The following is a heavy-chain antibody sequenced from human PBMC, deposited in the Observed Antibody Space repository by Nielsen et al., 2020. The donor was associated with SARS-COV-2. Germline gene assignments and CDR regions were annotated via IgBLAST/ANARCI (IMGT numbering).Heavy chain of an antibody. CDR1: GFTFDDYA. D-gene: IGHD2-8*02. V-gene: IGHV3-9*01. J-gene: IGHJ2*01. Sequence: SPKISCAASGFTFDDYAMHWVRQVPGKGLEWVSGVSWNSAYMAYADSVKGRFTISRDNAKNSLYLQMNSLRAEDTAVYYCARLYWGYWYFDLWGRGTPVTVSS. CDR2: VSWNSAYM. CDR3: ARLYWGYWYFDL.